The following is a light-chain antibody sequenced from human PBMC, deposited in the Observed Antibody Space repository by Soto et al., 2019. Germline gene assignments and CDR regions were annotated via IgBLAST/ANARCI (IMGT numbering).Light chain of an antibody. V-gene: IGLV2-14*01. CDR3: SSRPSRDTHVL. CDR2: DVY. J-gene: IGLJ2*01. Sequence: QSALTQPASVSGSPGQSITISCTGTGSDLCYHDSVSWYQLHPDKAPQLLIYDVYSRPSGGSHRFSGPQSGYTASLTISGLQLEDEDEYYCSSRPSRDTHVLFGGGTKLTVL. CDR1: GSDLCYHDS.